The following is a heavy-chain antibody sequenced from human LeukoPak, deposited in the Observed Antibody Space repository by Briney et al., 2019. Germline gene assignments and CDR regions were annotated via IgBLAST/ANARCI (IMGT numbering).Heavy chain of an antibody. V-gene: IGHV4-38-2*02. J-gene: IGHJ5*02. Sequence: SETLSLTCTVSGYSISSGYYWGWIRPPPGKGLEWIASIYYSGSTYYNPSLKSRVTISVDTSKNQLSLKLSSLTAADTAVYYCARHEYSGSYYGLSWFDPWGQGTLVTVSS. CDR3: ARHEYSGSYYGLSWFDP. CDR1: GYSISSGYY. D-gene: IGHD1-26*01. CDR2: IYYSGST.